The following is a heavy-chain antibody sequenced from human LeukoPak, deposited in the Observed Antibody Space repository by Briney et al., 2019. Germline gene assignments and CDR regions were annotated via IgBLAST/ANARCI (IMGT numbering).Heavy chain of an antibody. D-gene: IGHD6-13*01. CDR2: IYYSGST. V-gene: IGHV4-59*01. Sequence: PSETLSLTCTVSGGSISSYYWSWIRQPPGKGLEWIGYIYYSGSTNYNPSLKSRVTISVDTSKNLFSLKLSSVTAADTAVYYCARGLYSSSWYYSGYYFDYWGQGTLVTVSS. CDR1: GGSISSYY. CDR3: ARGLYSSSWYYSGYYFDY. J-gene: IGHJ4*02.